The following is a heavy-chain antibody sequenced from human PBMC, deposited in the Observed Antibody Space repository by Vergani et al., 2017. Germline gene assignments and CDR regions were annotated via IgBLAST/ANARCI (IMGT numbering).Heavy chain of an antibody. V-gene: IGHV3-48*03. Sequence: EVQLVESGGGLVQPGGSLRLSCAASGFTFSSYEMNWVRQAPGKGLEWVSYISSSGSTISYADSVKGRFTISRDNAKNSLYLQMNSLRAEDTADYYCARGGGSGSLFYYYCDMDVWGRG. CDR1: GFTFSSYE. J-gene: IGHJ6*02. CDR3: ARGGGSGSLFYYYCDMDV. CDR2: ISSSGSTI. D-gene: IGHD1-26*01.